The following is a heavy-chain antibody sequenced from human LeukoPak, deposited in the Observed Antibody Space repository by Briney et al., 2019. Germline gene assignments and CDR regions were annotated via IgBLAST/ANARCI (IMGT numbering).Heavy chain of an antibody. CDR3: ARLGSDFYSGVNK. D-gene: IGHD2-21*01. V-gene: IGHV3-23*01. Sequence: GGSLRLSCAASGFTFSSYAMSWVRQAPGKGLEWVSAISGSGGSTYYADSVKGRFTISRDNSKNSLYLQMNSLRAGDTAVYYCARLGSDFYSGVNKWGQGTLVTVSS. CDR1: GFTFSSYA. CDR2: ISGSGGST. J-gene: IGHJ4*02.